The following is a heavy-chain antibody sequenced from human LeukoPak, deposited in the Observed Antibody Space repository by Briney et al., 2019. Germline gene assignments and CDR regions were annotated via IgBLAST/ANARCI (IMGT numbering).Heavy chain of an antibody. D-gene: IGHD3-10*01. Sequence: PGGSLRLSCTAPGFTFSSYAIHWIRQAPGKGLEWVALVWHDGSNRNYADSVKGRFTISRANSKNTVYLQMKSLRAEDTAVYYCARELFGSGSCADYWGQGTLVTVSS. CDR1: GFTFSSYA. V-gene: IGHV3-33*01. CDR2: VWHDGSNR. J-gene: IGHJ4*02. CDR3: ARELFGSGSCADY.